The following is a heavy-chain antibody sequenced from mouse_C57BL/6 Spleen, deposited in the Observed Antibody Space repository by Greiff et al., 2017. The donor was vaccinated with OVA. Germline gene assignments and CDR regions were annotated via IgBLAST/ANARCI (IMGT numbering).Heavy chain of an antibody. V-gene: IGHV1-55*01. Sequence: QVQLQQPGAELVKPGASVKMSCKASGYTFTSYWITWVKQRPGQGLEWIGDIYPGSGSTNYNEKFKSKATLTVDTSSSPAYMQLRSLRAEDSAVYYSERRGRRSMDYWGQGTSVTVSS. J-gene: IGHJ4*01. CDR1: GYTFTSYW. CDR2: IYPGSGST. CDR3: ERRGRRSMDY. D-gene: IGHD2-12*01.